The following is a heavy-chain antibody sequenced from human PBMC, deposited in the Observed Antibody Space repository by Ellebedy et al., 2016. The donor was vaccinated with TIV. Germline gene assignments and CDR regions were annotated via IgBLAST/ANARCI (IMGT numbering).Heavy chain of an antibody. D-gene: IGHD3-3*01. CDR3: AKDLGYDFWSGYSSDY. J-gene: IGHJ4*02. CDR2: ISGSGGST. Sequence: GESLKISXAASGFTFSSYAMSWVRQAPGKGLEWVSAISGSGGSTYYADSVKGRFTISRDNSKNTLYLQMNSLRAEDTAVYYCAKDLGYDFWSGYSSDYWGQGTLVTVSS. CDR1: GFTFSSYA. V-gene: IGHV3-23*01.